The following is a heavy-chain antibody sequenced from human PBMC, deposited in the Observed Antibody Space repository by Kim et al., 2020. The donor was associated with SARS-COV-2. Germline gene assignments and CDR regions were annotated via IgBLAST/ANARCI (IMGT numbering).Heavy chain of an antibody. J-gene: IGHJ4*02. CDR1: GGSISSYY. Sequence: SETLSLTCTVSGGSISSYYWSWIRQPPGKGLEWIGYIYYSGSTNYNPSLKSRVTISVDTSKNQFSLKLSSVTAADTAVYYCASQSDFWSGYPFDYWGQGTLVTVSS. CDR2: IYYSGST. V-gene: IGHV4-59*01. CDR3: ASQSDFWSGYPFDY. D-gene: IGHD3-3*01.